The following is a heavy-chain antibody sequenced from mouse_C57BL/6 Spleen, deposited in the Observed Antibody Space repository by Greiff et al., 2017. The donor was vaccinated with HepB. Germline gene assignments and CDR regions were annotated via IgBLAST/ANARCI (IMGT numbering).Heavy chain of an antibody. CDR3: ARDRGIGYFDV. V-gene: IGHV5-16*01. Sequence: EVKLMESEGGLVQPGRSMKLSCTASGFTFSDYYMAWVRQVPEKGLEWVANINYDGSSTYYLDSLKSRFIISRDNAKNILYLQMSSLKSEDTATYYCARDRGIGYFDVWGTGTTVTVSS. CDR1: GFTFSDYY. D-gene: IGHD3-1*01. J-gene: IGHJ1*03. CDR2: INYDGSST.